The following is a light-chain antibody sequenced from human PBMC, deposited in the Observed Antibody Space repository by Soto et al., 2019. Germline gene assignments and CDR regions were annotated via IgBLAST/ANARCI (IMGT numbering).Light chain of an antibody. CDR3: QQYGSSLLT. CDR2: GAA. Sequence: EIVLTQSPGTLSLSPGERATLSCRASQSVSSSYLAWYQQKPGQAPRLLIYGAASRATGIPERFSGSGSGTAFAVTISSLEPEHVALYYCQQYGSSLLTLCGGTKVEIK. V-gene: IGKV3-20*01. CDR1: QSVSSSY. J-gene: IGKJ4*01.